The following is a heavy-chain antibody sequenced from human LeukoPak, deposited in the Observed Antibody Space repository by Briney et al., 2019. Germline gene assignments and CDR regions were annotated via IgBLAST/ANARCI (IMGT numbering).Heavy chain of an antibody. Sequence: ASVKPCCKASRYTFTSYYMHWLPQSPGQGLKCMGVMNPSVDSTIYAQKFQGRVTMTRAMSTSTVYMELSSLRSEETAVYYCARDEIAAASGKVFDYWGQGTLFTVSS. CDR3: ARDEIAAASGKVFDY. CDR1: RYTFTSYY. V-gene: IGHV1-46*01. CDR2: MNPSVDST. D-gene: IGHD6-13*01. J-gene: IGHJ4*02.